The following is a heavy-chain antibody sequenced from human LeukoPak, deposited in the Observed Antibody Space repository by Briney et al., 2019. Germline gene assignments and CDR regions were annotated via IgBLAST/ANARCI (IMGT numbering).Heavy chain of an antibody. CDR2: IYTSGST. Sequence: PSKTLPLTCTVSGGSISSYYWSWIRQPAGKGLEWIGRIYTSGSTNYNPSLKSRVTMSVDTSKNQFSLKLSSVTAADTAVYYCARDGGCSSTSCPYYYYGMDVWGQGSTVTVSS. CDR3: ARDGGCSSTSCPYYYYGMDV. J-gene: IGHJ6*02. V-gene: IGHV4-4*07. CDR1: GGSISSYY. D-gene: IGHD2-2*01.